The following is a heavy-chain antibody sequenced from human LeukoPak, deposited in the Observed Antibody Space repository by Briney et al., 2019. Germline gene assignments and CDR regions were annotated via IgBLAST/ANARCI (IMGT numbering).Heavy chain of an antibody. D-gene: IGHD3-22*01. CDR2: IYNSGST. CDR3: ARGYDSSAYYPFNY. CDR1: GGSISSYY. J-gene: IGHJ4*02. V-gene: IGHV4-59*01. Sequence: SETLSLTCTVSGGSISSYYWSWIRQPPGKGLEWIGYIYNSGSTDYNPSLKSRVTISVDTSKNHFSLKLSSVTAADTAVYYCARGYDSSAYYPFNYWGQGTLVTVSS.